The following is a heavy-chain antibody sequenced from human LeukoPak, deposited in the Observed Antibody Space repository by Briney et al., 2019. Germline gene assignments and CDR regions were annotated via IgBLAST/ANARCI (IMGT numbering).Heavy chain of an antibody. J-gene: IGHJ4*02. D-gene: IGHD3-10*01. CDR2: INCNSGGT. CDR1: GYSFSDYS. V-gene: IGHV1-2*06. CDR3: ARGGSGSGYLYYFDS. Sequence: GASVKVSCKASGYSFSDYSMHWVRQAPGQGLEWMGRINCNSGGTSYAQNFQGRVTMTRDTSISTAYMEVSGLTSDDTAVYYCARGGSGSGYLYYFDSWGQGTLVSVSS.